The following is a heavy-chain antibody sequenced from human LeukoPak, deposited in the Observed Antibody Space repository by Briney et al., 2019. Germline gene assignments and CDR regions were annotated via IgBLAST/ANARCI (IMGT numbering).Heavy chain of an antibody. CDR3: ALLKGGDF. Sequence: GGSLRLSCAAPGFTFSRYWMSWVRQAPGKGLEWVANIKEDGSEKKYVDSVKGRFTISRDNAKNSLYLQMNSLRAEDTAVYYCALLKGGDFWGQGTMVTVSS. CDR1: GFTFSRYW. J-gene: IGHJ3*01. CDR2: IKEDGSEK. V-gene: IGHV3-7*02.